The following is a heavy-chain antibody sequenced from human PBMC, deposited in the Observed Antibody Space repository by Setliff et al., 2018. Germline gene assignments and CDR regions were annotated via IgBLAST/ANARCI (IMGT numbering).Heavy chain of an antibody. V-gene: IGHV4-61*02. CDR1: GGSTSSGSYY. Sequence: SETLSLTCTVSGGSTSSGSYYWSWIRQPAGKGLEWIGRIYTSGSTNYNPSLKSRVTISVDTSKNQFSLKLSSVTAADTAVYYCARSLSTTLDYWGQGTLVTVSS. J-gene: IGHJ4*02. CDR2: IYTSGST. D-gene: IGHD1-7*01. CDR3: ARSLSTTLDY.